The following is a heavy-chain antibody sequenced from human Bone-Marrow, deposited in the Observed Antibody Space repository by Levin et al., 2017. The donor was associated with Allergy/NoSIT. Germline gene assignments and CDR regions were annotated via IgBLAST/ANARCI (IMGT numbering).Heavy chain of an antibody. CDR2: INEDGSII. J-gene: IGHJ4*02. D-gene: IGHD3-16*01. CDR1: GFTFSSYW. CDR3: TRHIWGSWGY. Sequence: GGSLRLSCAASGFTFSSYWMHWVRQAPGKGLVWVSRINEDGSIINYADSVKGRCTISRDNAKNTLYLQMNTLRAEDTAVYYCTRHIWGSWGYWGQAALVTVSS. V-gene: IGHV3-74*01.